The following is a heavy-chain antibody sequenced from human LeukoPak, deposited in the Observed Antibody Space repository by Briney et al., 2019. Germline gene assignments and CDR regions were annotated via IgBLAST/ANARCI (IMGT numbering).Heavy chain of an antibody. V-gene: IGHV4-4*09. CDR2: IYTRGST. J-gene: IGHJ4*02. CDR1: GGSISSYY. Sequence: SETLSLTCTVSGGSISSYYWSWIRQPPGKGLEWIGYIYTRGSTNYNPSLTSRVTISVDTSNNRFSLKLSSVPAADTAVYYCARRVVGAVFDYWGQGTLVTVSS. CDR3: ARRVVGAVFDY. D-gene: IGHD1-26*01.